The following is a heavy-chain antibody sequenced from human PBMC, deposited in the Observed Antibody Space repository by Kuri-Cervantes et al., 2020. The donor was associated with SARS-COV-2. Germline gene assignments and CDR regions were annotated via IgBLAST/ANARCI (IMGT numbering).Heavy chain of an antibody. CDR2: IGSRSSST. Sequence: LSLTCAASGFTLSSHSVNWVRQAPGKGLEWVSSIGSRSSSTYYSDSVRGRFTISRDNAKNSLYLQMNSLRAEDTAVYYCARSPPLGYFDLWGRGTLVTVSS. J-gene: IGHJ2*01. V-gene: IGHV3-21*01. CDR1: GFTLSSHS. CDR3: ARSPPLGYFDL.